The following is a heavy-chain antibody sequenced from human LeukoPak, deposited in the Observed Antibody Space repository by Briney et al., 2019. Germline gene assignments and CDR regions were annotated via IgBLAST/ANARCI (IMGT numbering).Heavy chain of an antibody. CDR1: GGSISSGDYY. CDR2: IYYSGST. Sequence: SQTLSLTCTVSGGSISSGDYYWSWIRQPPGKGLEWIGYIYYSGSTYYNPSLKSRVTISVDTSKNQFSLKLSSVTAAGTAVYYCAREVTIYAYGMDVWGQGTTVTVSS. D-gene: IGHD3-9*01. V-gene: IGHV4-30-4*01. CDR3: AREVTIYAYGMDV. J-gene: IGHJ6*02.